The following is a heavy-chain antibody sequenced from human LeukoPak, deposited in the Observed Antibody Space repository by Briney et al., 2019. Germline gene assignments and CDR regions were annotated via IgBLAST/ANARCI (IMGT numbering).Heavy chain of an antibody. CDR2: ISPYNGDT. J-gene: IGHJ4*02. V-gene: IGHV1-18*01. CDR1: GYTFIIYG. D-gene: IGHD1-14*01. CDR3: ARWRRTTWEKFDY. Sequence: ASVKVSCKASGYTFIIYGLTWVRQAPGQGLEWMGWISPYNGDTNYAQKLQGRVTMTTDTSTTTAYMELRSLRSDDTAVYYCARWRRTTWEKFDYWGQGTLVTVSS.